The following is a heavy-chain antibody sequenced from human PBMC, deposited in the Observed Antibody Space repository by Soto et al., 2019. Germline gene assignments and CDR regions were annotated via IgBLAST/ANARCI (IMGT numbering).Heavy chain of an antibody. Sequence: ASVKVSCKATGYTFIDYYIHWVRQAPGQGLEWMGWISPNSGVTNYAQKFQGRVTMTRDTSITTANMELSRLRSDDTAVYYCAREAFLSGYSSARELDYWGQGILVTVSS. J-gene: IGHJ4*02. CDR3: AREAFLSGYSSARELDY. V-gene: IGHV1-2*02. D-gene: IGHD6-25*01. CDR1: GYTFIDYY. CDR2: ISPNSGVT.